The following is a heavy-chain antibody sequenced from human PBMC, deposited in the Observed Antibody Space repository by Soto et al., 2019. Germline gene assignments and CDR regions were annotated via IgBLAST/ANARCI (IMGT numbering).Heavy chain of an antibody. J-gene: IGHJ4*02. V-gene: IGHV1-46*01. Sequence: SVKVSCKASGYTFTSYYMHWVRQAPGQGLEWMGIINPSGGSTSYAQKFQGRVTMTRDTSTSTVYMELSSLRSEDTAVYYCARGSLLGYYGSGSTFDYWGQGTLVTVSA. CDR1: GYTFTSYY. D-gene: IGHD3-10*01. CDR2: INPSGGST. CDR3: ARGSLLGYYGSGSTFDY.